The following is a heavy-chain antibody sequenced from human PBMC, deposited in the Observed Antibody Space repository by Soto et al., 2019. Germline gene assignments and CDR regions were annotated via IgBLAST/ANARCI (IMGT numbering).Heavy chain of an antibody. CDR3: AKGESSVSARDFDP. D-gene: IGHD3-22*01. J-gene: IGHJ5*02. CDR2: ITSSGAA. V-gene: IGHV3-23*01. CDR1: GFTFNNYA. Sequence: DVQLLESGGDLAQPGGSLRLSCEASGFTFNNYAIAWVRQAPGKGLEWVSGITSSGAAYYADSVKGRFTISRDNSKNTLYLQMNSLRAEDTAVYYRAKGESSVSARDFDPWGQGTLVTVSS.